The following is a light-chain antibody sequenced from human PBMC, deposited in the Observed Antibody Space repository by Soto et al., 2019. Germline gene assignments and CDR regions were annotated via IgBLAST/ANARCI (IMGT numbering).Light chain of an antibody. V-gene: IGKV3-15*01. Sequence: EIFMTQSPSTLSVSTVGIATLSWRASQSVGSNLAWYQQKPGQAPRLLIYGASTRATGIPARFSGSGSGTEFTLTISSLQSEDFAVYYCQQYNNWPRTFGQGTKVDIK. J-gene: IGKJ1*01. CDR3: QQYNNWPRT. CDR1: QSVGSN. CDR2: GAS.